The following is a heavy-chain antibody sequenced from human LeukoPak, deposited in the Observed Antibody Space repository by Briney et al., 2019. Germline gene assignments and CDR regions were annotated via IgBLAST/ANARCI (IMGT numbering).Heavy chain of an antibody. V-gene: IGHV4-39*01. CDR1: GGSFSSRSYY. Sequence: PSETLSLTCTVSGGSFSSRSYYWGWIRQPPGKGLEWIGSMYYSGSTYYNASLRSRVTISVDASKNQFSLKLSSVTAADTAVYYCARHFDRDGYTSNAFDIWGQGTMVTVSS. J-gene: IGHJ3*02. CDR3: ARHFDRDGYTSNAFDI. D-gene: IGHD5-24*01. CDR2: MYYSGST.